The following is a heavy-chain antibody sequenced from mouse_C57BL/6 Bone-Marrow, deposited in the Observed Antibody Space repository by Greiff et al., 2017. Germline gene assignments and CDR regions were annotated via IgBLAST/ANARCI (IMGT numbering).Heavy chain of an antibody. J-gene: IGHJ2*01. V-gene: IGHV5S21*01. CDR3: ARDGYYGSSCYFDF. D-gene: IGHD1-1*01. Sequence: EVKLVESGAGLVKPGGSLKLSCAASGFTFSSYAMSWVRQTPEKRLEWVAYISSGGDYIYYADTVKGRFTISRDNARNTLYLQMSSLKSEDTAMYYCARDGYYGSSCYFDFWGKGTTLTVSS. CDR1: GFTFSSYA. CDR2: ISSGGDYI.